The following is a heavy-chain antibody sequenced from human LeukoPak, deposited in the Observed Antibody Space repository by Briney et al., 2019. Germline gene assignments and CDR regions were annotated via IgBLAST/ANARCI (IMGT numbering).Heavy chain of an antibody. Sequence: ASVKVSCKVSGYTLTELSMHWVRQAPGKGLEWMGGFDPEDGETIYAQKFQGRVTMTEDTSTDTAYMELSSLRSEDTAVYYCATTRELYGAFDTWGQGTMVTVSS. J-gene: IGHJ3*02. V-gene: IGHV1-24*01. D-gene: IGHD1-26*01. CDR1: GYTLTELS. CDR3: ATTRELYGAFDT. CDR2: FDPEDGET.